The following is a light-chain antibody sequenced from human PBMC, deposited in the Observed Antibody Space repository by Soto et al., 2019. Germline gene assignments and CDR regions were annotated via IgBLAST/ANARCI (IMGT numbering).Light chain of an antibody. CDR2: TGS. CDR3: QQAASFPIT. V-gene: IGKV1-12*01. CDR1: QTVRPNY. J-gene: IGKJ5*01. Sequence: TQSPGTLSLSPGERATLSCRASQTVRPNYLAWYQQKPGKAPNLLIYTGSSLQSGVPSRFSGSGSGTDFTLTINSLQPEDFATYYCQQAASFPITFGQGTRLEIK.